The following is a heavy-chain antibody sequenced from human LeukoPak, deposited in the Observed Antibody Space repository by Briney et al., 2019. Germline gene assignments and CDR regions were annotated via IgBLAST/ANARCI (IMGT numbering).Heavy chain of an antibody. CDR2: IYYSGSP. D-gene: IGHD1-1*01. CDR1: GDSISSGTYY. Sequence: SETLSLTCTVSGDSISSGTYYWGWIRQPPGKGLECIGSIYYSGSPYYNPSLKSRVTISVDTSKNQFSLRLSSVTAADTAVYYCATWRTAKTGFDYWGQGTLVTVSS. J-gene: IGHJ4*02. V-gene: IGHV4-39*01. CDR3: ATWRTAKTGFDY.